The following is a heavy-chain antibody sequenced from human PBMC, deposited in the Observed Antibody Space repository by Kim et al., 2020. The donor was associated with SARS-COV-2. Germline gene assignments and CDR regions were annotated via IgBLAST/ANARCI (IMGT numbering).Heavy chain of an antibody. CDR3: TTDKSDITMVRGVTPRDAFDI. CDR1: GFTFSNAW. Sequence: GGSLRLSCAASGFTFSNAWMSWVRQAPGKGLEWVGRIKSKTDGGTTDYAAPVKGRFTISRDDSKNTLYLQMNSLKTEDTAVYYCTTDKSDITMVRGVTPRDAFDIWGQGTMVTVSS. D-gene: IGHD3-10*01. CDR2: IKSKTDGGTT. J-gene: IGHJ3*02. V-gene: IGHV3-15*01.